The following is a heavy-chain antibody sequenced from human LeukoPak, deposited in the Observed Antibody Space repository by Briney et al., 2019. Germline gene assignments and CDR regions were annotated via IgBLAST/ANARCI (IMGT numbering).Heavy chain of an antibody. CDR2: MNPNSGNT. CDR1: GYTFTSYD. CDR3: ARENGIAVAGHYYYYGMDV. V-gene: IGHV1-8*01. D-gene: IGHD6-19*01. J-gene: IGHJ6*02. Sequence: ASVKVSFKCSGYTFTSYDINWVRQATGQGLEWVGWMNPNSGNTGYAQKFQGRVTMTRNTSISTAYMELSSLRSEDTAVYYCARENGIAVAGHYYYYGMDVWGQGTTVTVSS.